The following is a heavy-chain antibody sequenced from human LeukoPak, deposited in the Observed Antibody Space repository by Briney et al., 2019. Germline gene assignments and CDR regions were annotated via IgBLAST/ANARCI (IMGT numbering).Heavy chain of an antibody. D-gene: IGHD3-10*01. J-gene: IGHJ4*02. CDR3: ARDIGNYYGSGSYWLS. V-gene: IGHV1-2*02. CDR2: INPNSGGT. CDR1: GYTFTAYF. Sequence: GASVKVSCKASGYTFTAYFIHWVRQAPGQGREWMGWINPNSGGTKYAQKLQGRVTMTRDTSISTAYMDLSSLRSDDTAVYYCARDIGNYYGSGSYWLSWGQGTLVIVSS.